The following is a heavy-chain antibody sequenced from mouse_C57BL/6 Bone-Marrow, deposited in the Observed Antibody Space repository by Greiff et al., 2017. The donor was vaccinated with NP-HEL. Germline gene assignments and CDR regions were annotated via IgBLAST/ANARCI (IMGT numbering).Heavy chain of an antibody. D-gene: IGHD2-1*01. CDR1: GYTFTSYG. V-gene: IGHV1-81*01. CDR3: AANYFYYAMDY. Sequence: VKLQQSGAELARPGASVKLSCKASGYTFTSYGISWVKQRTGQGLEWIGEIYPRSGNTYYNEKFKGKATLTADKSSSTAYMELRSLTSEDSAVYFCAANYFYYAMDYWGQGTSVTVSS. CDR2: IYPRSGNT. J-gene: IGHJ4*01.